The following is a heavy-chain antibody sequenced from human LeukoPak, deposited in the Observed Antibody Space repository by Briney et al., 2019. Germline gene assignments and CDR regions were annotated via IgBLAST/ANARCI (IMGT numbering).Heavy chain of an antibody. CDR2: ISYDGSNK. V-gene: IGHV3-30*03. CDR1: GFTFSSYG. D-gene: IGHD3-22*01. Sequence: GGSLRLSCATSGFTFSSYGMHWVRQAPGKGLEWVAVISYDGSNKYYADSVKGRFTISRDNSKNTLYPQMNSLRAEDTAVYYCARGTYYYDSSGLFQHWGQGTLVTVSS. CDR3: ARGTYYYDSSGLFQH. J-gene: IGHJ1*01.